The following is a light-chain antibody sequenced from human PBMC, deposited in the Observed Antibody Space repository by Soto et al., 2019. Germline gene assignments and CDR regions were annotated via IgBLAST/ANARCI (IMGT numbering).Light chain of an antibody. CDR3: QQYNNWPLAT. Sequence: DIVLTQSPATLSVSLGERATLSCRASQSVSSNLAWYQQKPGQAPRLLMFRTSSRATGFPARFSGSGSGTEFNLTISSLQSEDFGVYYCQQYNNWPLATFGGGTKVAIK. J-gene: IGKJ4*01. V-gene: IGKV3-15*01. CDR2: RTS. CDR1: QSVSSN.